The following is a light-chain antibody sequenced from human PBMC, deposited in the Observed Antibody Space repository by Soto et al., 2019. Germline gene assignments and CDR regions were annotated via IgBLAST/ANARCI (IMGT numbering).Light chain of an antibody. CDR2: DAS. Sequence: DIQMTQSPSTLSASVGDRVTITCRASQSISSWLAWYQQKPGKAPKLLIYDASSLESGVPSRFSGSGSGTEFTLTSSRLQPDDFATYYCQQYNSSSWTFGHGTKVEIK. CDR3: QQYNSSSWT. V-gene: IGKV1-5*01. CDR1: QSISSW. J-gene: IGKJ1*01.